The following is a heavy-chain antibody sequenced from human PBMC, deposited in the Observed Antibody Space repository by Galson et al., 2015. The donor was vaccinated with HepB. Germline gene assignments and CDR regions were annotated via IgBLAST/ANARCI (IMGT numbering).Heavy chain of an antibody. CDR1: GDSVSSNTTA. V-gene: IGHV6-1*01. Sequence: CAISGDSVSSNTTAWNWIRQSPARGLEWLGRTYYRSKWYRDYALSVKSRITINPDTSKNHFSLQLNSVTPEDTAVYFCARSEQLVPLGVKYYYYHMDVWGKGTTVTVSS. D-gene: IGHD6-13*01. CDR3: ARSEQLVPLGVKYYYYHMDV. J-gene: IGHJ6*03. CDR2: TYYRSKWYR.